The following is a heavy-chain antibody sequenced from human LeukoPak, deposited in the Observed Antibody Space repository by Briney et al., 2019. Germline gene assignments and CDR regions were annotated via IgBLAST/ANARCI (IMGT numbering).Heavy chain of an antibody. V-gene: IGHV4-59*01. CDR1: GGSISSYY. Sequence: PSETLSLSCAASGGSISSYYWSWIRQPPGKGLEWVWYIYYSGGTNYNPSLKSRATISLDTSKNQFSLKLSYVTAADTAMYYCASFYGGNDRLDAFDTWGQGTMVTVSS. CDR2: IYYSGGT. D-gene: IGHD4-23*01. J-gene: IGHJ3*02. CDR3: ASFYGGNDRLDAFDT.